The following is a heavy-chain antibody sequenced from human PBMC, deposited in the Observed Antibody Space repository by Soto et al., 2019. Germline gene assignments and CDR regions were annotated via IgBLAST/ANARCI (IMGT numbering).Heavy chain of an antibody. CDR1: GYTFTSYG. D-gene: IGHD2-2*01. Sequence: ASVKVSCKASGYTFTSYGISWVRQAPGQGLEWMGWISAYNGNTNYAQKLQGRVTMTTDTSTSTAYMGLRSLRSDDTAVYYCARARGYCSSTSCYLADYYYYYMDVWGKGTTVTVSS. J-gene: IGHJ6*03. CDR2: ISAYNGNT. V-gene: IGHV1-18*01. CDR3: ARARGYCSSTSCYLADYYYYYMDV.